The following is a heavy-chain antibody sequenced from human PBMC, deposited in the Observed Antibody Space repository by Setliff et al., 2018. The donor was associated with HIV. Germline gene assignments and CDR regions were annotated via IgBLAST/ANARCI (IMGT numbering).Heavy chain of an antibody. D-gene: IGHD3-3*01. J-gene: IGHJ5*02. CDR2: IHYSGST. V-gene: IGHV4-59*08. Sequence: SETLSLTCTVSGGSVNIFYWSWIRQPPGKGLEWLGYIHYSGSTYYNPSLKSRVTISVDMSKNQFSLRLTSVTAADTAMYYCARHDFWSGYHNWFDPWGQGTLVTVSS. CDR3: ARHDFWSGYHNWFDP. CDR1: GGSVNIFY.